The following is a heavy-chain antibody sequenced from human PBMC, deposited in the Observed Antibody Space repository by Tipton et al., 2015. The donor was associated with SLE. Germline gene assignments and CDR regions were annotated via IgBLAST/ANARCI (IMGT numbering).Heavy chain of an antibody. CDR3: LGGVYDSSGYYYYGMDV. CDR1: GFTFSTSW. V-gene: IGHV3-74*01. Sequence: SLRLSCAASGFTFSTSWMHWVRQAPGKGLVWVSRINRDGSTTNYADSVKGRFTISRDNAKNTLYLQMSSLRAEDTAVDYCLGGVYDSSGYYYYGMDVWGQGTTVTVSS. CDR2: INRDGSTT. D-gene: IGHD3-22*01. J-gene: IGHJ6*02.